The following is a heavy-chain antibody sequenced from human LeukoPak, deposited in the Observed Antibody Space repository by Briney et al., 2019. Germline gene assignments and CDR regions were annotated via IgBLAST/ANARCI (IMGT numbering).Heavy chain of an antibody. D-gene: IGHD4-23*01. CDR2: IASDGSST. Sequence: PGGSLRLSCAASGFTFSSYWMNWVRQAPGKGLVWVSRIASDGSSTTYADSVKGRFSISRDNAKNTLYLQMNSRRVEDTAVYYCARGRPHGNDYWGQGTLVTVSS. CDR1: GFTFSSYW. J-gene: IGHJ4*02. CDR3: ARGRPHGNDY. V-gene: IGHV3-74*01.